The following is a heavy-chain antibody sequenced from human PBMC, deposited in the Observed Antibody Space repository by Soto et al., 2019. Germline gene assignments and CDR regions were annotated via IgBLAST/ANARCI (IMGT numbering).Heavy chain of an antibody. J-gene: IGHJ2*01. Sequence: EAQLLESGGGLVQPGGSLRLSCAASGFTFSSYAMSWVRQAPGKGLEWVSAISGSGGSTYYADSVMGRFTISRDNSKNTVSLYMNSLRAEDTAVYYCAKDGGSDTLGSWHLDLLGRGTPVTVSS. D-gene: IGHD3-16*01. CDR3: AKDGGSDTLGSWHLDL. V-gene: IGHV3-23*01. CDR2: ISGSGGST. CDR1: GFTFSSYA.